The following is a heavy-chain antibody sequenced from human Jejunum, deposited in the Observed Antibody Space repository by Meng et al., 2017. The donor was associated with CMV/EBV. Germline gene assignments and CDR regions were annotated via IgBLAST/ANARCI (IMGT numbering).Heavy chain of an antibody. J-gene: IGHJ4*02. CDR1: GDSVSSNTVA. D-gene: IGHD6-13*01. V-gene: IGHV6-1*01. CDR2: TYYRSKWYS. Sequence: QRQQSGPVLVKPSQTLSLTCAISGDSVSSNTVAWNWIRLSPSRGLEWLGRTYYRSKWYSEYTVSVRSRISITPDTSKNQFSLQLTSVTPDDTAVYYCARGEDSSLDYWGQGTLVTVSS. CDR3: ARGEDSSLDY.